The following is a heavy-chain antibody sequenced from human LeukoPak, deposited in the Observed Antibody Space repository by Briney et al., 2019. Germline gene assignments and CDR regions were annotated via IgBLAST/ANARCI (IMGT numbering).Heavy chain of an antibody. J-gene: IGHJ6*03. Sequence: SETLSLTCTVSGGSISSGSYYWSWIRQPAGKGLEGIGRIYTSGSTHYNPSLKSRVTISVDTSKNQFSLKLSSVTAADTAVYYCARETSQKGAHYMDVWGKGTTITISS. D-gene: IGHD3-16*01. CDR1: GGSISSGSYY. CDR2: IYTSGST. V-gene: IGHV4-61*02. CDR3: ARETSQKGAHYMDV.